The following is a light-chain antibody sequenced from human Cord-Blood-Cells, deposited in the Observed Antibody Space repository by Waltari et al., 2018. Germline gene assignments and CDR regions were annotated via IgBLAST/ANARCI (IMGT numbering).Light chain of an antibody. Sequence: SSRASQSCSRSDWCGDQQKPGHGPRRLIYGASSRATGIPDRFSGSGSGRDFRLTISRLEPEDFAVYYCQQYGSSPYTFGQGTKLEIK. CDR2: GAS. CDR1: QSCSRSD. V-gene: IGKV3-20*01. CDR3: QQYGSSPYT. J-gene: IGKJ2*01.